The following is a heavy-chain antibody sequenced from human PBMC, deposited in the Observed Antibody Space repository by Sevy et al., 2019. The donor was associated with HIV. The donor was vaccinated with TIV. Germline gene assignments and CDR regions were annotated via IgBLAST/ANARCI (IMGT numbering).Heavy chain of an antibody. D-gene: IGHD2-15*01. CDR2: IYYSGST. CDR1: GGSIISGGYY. CDR3: ARDGGKAGYSPFDY. Sequence: SETLSLTCTVSGGSIISGGYYWSWIRQHPGKGLEWIGYIYYSGSTYYNPSLKSRVTISVDTSKNPFSLQLSSVTAADTAVYYCARDGGKAGYSPFDYWGQGTLVTVSS. V-gene: IGHV4-31*03. J-gene: IGHJ4*02.